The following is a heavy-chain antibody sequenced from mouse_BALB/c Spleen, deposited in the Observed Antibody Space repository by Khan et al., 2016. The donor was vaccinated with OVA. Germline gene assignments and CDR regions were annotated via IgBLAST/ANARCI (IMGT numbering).Heavy chain of an antibody. CDR3: ARISPYWYTDV. D-gene: IGHD6-2*01. CDR1: GYTFTNYG. CDR2: INTYTGEP. Sequence: QIQLVQSGPELKKPGETVKISCKASGYTFTNYGMNWVKQAPGKGLKWMGWINTYTGEPTYADDFKGRFVFSLDTSASTAYLKISNLKNEDMTTYFCARISPYWYTDVGGAGTAVTVSS. V-gene: IGHV9-1*02. J-gene: IGHJ1*01.